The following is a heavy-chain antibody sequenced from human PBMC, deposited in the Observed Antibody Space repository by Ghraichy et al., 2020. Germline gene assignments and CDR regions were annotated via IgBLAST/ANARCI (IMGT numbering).Heavy chain of an antibody. D-gene: IGHD3-9*01. J-gene: IGHJ4*02. CDR3: AKGVNYDILTGYPDYFDY. CDR2: ISGSGGST. V-gene: IGHV3-23*01. Sequence: GESLNISCAASGFTFSSYAMSWVRQAPGKGLEWVSAISGSGGSTYYADSVKGRFTISRDNSKNTLYLQMNSLRAEDTAVYYCAKGVNYDILTGYPDYFDYWGQGTLVTVSS. CDR1: GFTFSSYA.